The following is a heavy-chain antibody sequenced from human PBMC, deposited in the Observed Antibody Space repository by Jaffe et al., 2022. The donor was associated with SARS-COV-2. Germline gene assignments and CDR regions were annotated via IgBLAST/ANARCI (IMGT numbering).Heavy chain of an antibody. CDR3: ARTKNGVFGDY. V-gene: IGHV3-7*01. Sequence: EVQLVESGGGLVQPGGSLRLSCAASGFTFSSYWMTWVRQAPGKGLEWVANIKQDGSQIYYVDSVKGRFTISRDNAKNSLYLQMNSLRAEDTAVYFCARTKNGVFGDYWGQGTLVTVSS. D-gene: IGHD3-3*01. CDR1: GFTFSSYW. CDR2: IKQDGSQI. J-gene: IGHJ4*02.